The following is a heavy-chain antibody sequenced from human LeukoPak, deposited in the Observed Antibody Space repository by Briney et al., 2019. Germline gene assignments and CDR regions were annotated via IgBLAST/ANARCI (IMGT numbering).Heavy chain of an antibody. J-gene: IGHJ4*02. CDR3: ARDAYGSGKGYFDY. CDR1: GYAFSSYG. Sequence: ASVKVSCKASGYAFSSYGLGWVRQAPGQGLEWMGWISGYDGNTKSVDKLQGRVTLTTDTSTSTAYLELRSLTSDDTAVYYCARDAYGSGKGYFDYWGQGTLVTVSS. D-gene: IGHD3-10*01. V-gene: IGHV1-18*01. CDR2: ISGYDGNT.